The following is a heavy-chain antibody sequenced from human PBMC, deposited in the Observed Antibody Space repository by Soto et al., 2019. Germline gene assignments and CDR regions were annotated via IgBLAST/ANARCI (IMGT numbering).Heavy chain of an antibody. D-gene: IGHD6-13*01. CDR2: ISSNSDTT. CDR3: AYSSTPFDY. J-gene: IGHJ4*02. V-gene: IGHV3-48*02. CDR1: GFTLTTYS. Sequence: GGSLRLSCTVSGFTLTTYSMNWVRQAPGKGLEWISYISSNSDTTYYADSVGGRFTMSRDNAKNSLYLQMKRLRDEDTAVYYCAYSSTPFDYWGQGTLVTVSS.